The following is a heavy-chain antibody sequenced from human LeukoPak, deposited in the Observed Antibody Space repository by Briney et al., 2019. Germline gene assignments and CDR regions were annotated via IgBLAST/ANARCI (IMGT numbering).Heavy chain of an antibody. J-gene: IGHJ4*02. CDR3: ARANRYDWNYVDY. CDR2: INHSGST. Sequence: SETLSLTCAVYGGSFSGYYWSWIRQPPGKGLEWIGEINHSGSTYYNPSLKSRVTISVDTSKNQFSLKLSSVTAADTAVYYCARANRYDWNYVDYWGQGTLVTVSS. CDR1: GGSFSGYY. D-gene: IGHD1-20*01. V-gene: IGHV4-34*01.